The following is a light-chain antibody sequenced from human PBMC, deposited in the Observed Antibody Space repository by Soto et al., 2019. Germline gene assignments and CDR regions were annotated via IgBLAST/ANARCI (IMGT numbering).Light chain of an antibody. Sequence: DIQMPQSPSSLSASVGDRVTITCRASQSITTYLNWYQQKPGKAPKLLIYAASSLQRGVPSRFSGSGSGTDFTLTINSLQPEDFATYYCQQSYNTPITFGQGTRLEIK. CDR1: QSITTY. CDR3: QQSYNTPIT. J-gene: IGKJ5*01. V-gene: IGKV1-39*01. CDR2: AAS.